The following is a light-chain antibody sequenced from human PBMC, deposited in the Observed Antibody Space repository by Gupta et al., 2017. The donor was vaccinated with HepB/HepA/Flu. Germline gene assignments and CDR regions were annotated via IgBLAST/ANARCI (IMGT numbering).Light chain of an antibody. CDR1: QSVSSH. J-gene: IGKJ4*01. Sequence: EIVLTQSPATLSFSPGERATLSCRASQSVSSHLAWYQQKPGQAPRLPIYDASNRATGIPARFSGSGSGTDFTLTISSLEPEDFAVYYCQQRSNWPLTFGGGTKVEIK. CDR2: DAS. CDR3: QQRSNWPLT. V-gene: IGKV3-11*01.